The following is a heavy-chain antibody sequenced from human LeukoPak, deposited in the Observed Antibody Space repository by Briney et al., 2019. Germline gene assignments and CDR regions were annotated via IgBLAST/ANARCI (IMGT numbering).Heavy chain of an antibody. CDR1: GGSFSGYY. V-gene: IGHV4-34*01. J-gene: IGHJ5*02. Sequence: SETLSLTCAAYGGSFSGYYWSWIRQPPGKGLEWIGEISHSGSTNYNPTLKSRVTISVDTSTNQFSLEPSSVTAADTAVYYCATRPWTIIIVGHGWFHPWGPGNPVTVSS. CDR2: ISHSGST. D-gene: IGHD3-10*01. CDR3: ATRPWTIIIVGHGWFHP.